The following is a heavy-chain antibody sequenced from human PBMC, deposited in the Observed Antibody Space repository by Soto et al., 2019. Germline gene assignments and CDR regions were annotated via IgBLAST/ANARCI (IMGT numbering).Heavy chain of an antibody. CDR1: GFTFNSYG. J-gene: IGHJ6*02. V-gene: IGHV3-23*01. CDR2: ISASGGSR. CDR3: ARRYYYDGSGPYGMDV. Sequence: EVQLLESGGGLVQPGGSLRLSCAVSGFTFNSYGMSWVRQAPGKGLKWVSAISASGGSRYYADSVKGRFTISRDNSKNTLCLQMNSLSAEDTAVYYCARRYYYDGSGPYGMDVWGLGTTVTVSS. D-gene: IGHD3-22*01.